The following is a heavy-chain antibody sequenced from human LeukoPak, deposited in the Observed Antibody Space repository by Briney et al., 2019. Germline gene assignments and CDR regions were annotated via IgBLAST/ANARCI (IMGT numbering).Heavy chain of an antibody. Sequence: ASVKVSCTASGYTFTGYYMHWVRQAPGQGLEWMGWINPNSGGTNYAQKFQGRVTMTRDTSISTAYMELSRLRSDDTAVYYCARVSYSSSWYTYDYWGQGTLVTVSS. V-gene: IGHV1-2*02. D-gene: IGHD6-13*01. CDR1: GYTFTGYY. J-gene: IGHJ4*02. CDR2: INPNSGGT. CDR3: ARVSYSSSWYTYDY.